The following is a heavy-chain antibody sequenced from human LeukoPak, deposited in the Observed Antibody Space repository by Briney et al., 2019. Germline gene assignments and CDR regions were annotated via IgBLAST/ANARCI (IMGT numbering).Heavy chain of an antibody. D-gene: IGHD3-10*01. CDR1: GFTFSSYG. CDR3: AKGRAGMVRGVCDY. Sequence: GGSLRLSCAASGFTFSSYGMHWVRQAPGKGVEWVAFIRNDGSIRYYADSLKGRFTISRDNSKNTLYLQMSSLRVDDTAVYYCAKGRAGMVRGVCDYWGQGTLVTVSS. V-gene: IGHV3-30*02. J-gene: IGHJ4*02. CDR2: IRNDGSIR.